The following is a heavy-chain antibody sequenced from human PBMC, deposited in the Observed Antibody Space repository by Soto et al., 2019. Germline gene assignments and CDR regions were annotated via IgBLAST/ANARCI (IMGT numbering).Heavy chain of an antibody. Sequence: RRQKLERMGRIIPIIGIINYAQKFQGSVTITADKFTGTAYMELSSLRSEDTAVYYCARVGDSSGYRAYWGQGTLVTVSS. J-gene: IGHJ4*02. CDR3: ARVGDSSGYRAY. V-gene: IGHV1-69*04. D-gene: IGHD3-22*01. CDR2: IIPIIGII.